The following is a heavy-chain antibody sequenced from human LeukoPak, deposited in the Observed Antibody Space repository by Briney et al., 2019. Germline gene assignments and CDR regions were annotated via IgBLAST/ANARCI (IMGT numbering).Heavy chain of an antibody. CDR1: GYIFTTSA. V-gene: IGHV1-3*01. J-gene: IGHJ4*02. D-gene: IGHD1-20*01. Sequence: ASVKVSCKASGYIFTTSAIYWVRQAPGQRPEWMGWINAGNGNTKYSQKFQDRVSLTRDTSASAAYMELSRLTPEDTAVYYCTTSVSEGDEDGITGFNYWGQGTLVTVSS. CDR3: TTSVSEGDEDGITGFNY. CDR2: INAGNGNT.